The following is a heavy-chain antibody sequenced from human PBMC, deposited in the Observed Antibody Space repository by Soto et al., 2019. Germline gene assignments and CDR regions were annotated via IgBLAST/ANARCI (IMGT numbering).Heavy chain of an antibody. CDR2: VYWDDDK. Sequence: QITLKESGPTLVNPTQTLTLTCTFSGFSLSTHAVGVGWIRQPPGKALEWLALVYWDDDKRYNIFLKSRLAIPKDTSKNQVVLTMTNMDPVDTATYYCAHAAFGEFVGSFGYWGQGTLVTVSS. D-gene: IGHD3-10*01. CDR3: AHAAFGEFVGSFGY. J-gene: IGHJ4*02. CDR1: GFSLSTHAVG. V-gene: IGHV2-5*02.